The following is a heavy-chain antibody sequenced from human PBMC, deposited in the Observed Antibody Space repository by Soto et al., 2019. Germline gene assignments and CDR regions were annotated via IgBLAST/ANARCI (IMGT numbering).Heavy chain of an antibody. CDR3: ARVVTYYYDSSGHNYYFDY. J-gene: IGHJ4*02. V-gene: IGHV4-4*02. CDR1: GGSISSSNW. D-gene: IGHD3-22*01. CDR2: IYHSGST. Sequence: SETLSLTCAVSGGSISSSNWWSWVRQPPGKGLEWIGEIYHSGSTNYNPSLKSRVTISVDKSKNQFSLKLSSVTAADTAVYYCARVVTYYYDSSGHNYYFDYWGQGTLVTVSS.